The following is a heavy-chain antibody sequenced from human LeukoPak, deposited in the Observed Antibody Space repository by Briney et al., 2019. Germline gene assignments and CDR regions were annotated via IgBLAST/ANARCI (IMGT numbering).Heavy chain of an antibody. V-gene: IGHV4-34*01. J-gene: IGHJ4*02. Sequence: PSETLSLSCAVYGGSFSGYYWSWIRQPPGEGLEWIGEINHSGSTNYNPSLKSRVTISVDTSKNQFSLKLSSVTAADTAVYYCARGRITIFGEFIDYWGQGTLVTVSS. D-gene: IGHD3-3*01. CDR2: INHSGST. CDR3: ARGRITIFGEFIDY. CDR1: GGSFSGYY.